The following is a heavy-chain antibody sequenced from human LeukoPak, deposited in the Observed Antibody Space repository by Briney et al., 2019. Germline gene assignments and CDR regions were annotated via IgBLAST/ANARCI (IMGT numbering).Heavy chain of an antibody. Sequence: GGSLRLSCAASGFTFNNYAMGWVRQPPGKGLEWLSAIDGGGDATKYADSVKGRFTISRDNSKNTLSLRMNSLRAEDTAVYYCARDQAVRYPFDYWGQGTLVTVSS. CDR2: IDGGGDAT. J-gene: IGHJ4*02. CDR3: ARDQAVRYPFDY. D-gene: IGHD3-9*01. V-gene: IGHV3-23*01. CDR1: GFTFNNYA.